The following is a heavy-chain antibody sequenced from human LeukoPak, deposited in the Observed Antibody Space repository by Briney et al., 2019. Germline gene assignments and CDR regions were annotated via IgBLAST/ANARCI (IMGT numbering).Heavy chain of an antibody. CDR1: GGTFSSYA. Sequence: GASVKVSCKASGGTFSSYAISWVRQAPGQGLEWMGRIIPILGIANYAQKFQGRVTITADKSTSTAYMELSSLRSEDTAVYYCARGGDSGYDFGDYYFDYWGQGTLVTVSS. CDR3: ARGGDSGYDFGDYYFDY. CDR2: IIPILGIA. D-gene: IGHD5-12*01. J-gene: IGHJ4*02. V-gene: IGHV1-69*04.